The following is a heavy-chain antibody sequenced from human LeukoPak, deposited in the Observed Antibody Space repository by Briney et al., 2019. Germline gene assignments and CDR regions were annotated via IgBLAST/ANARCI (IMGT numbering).Heavy chain of an antibody. CDR2: INTVDTT. D-gene: IGHD2-21*02. J-gene: IGHJ4*02. Sequence: GGSLRLSCAASGFTFSSYVMSWVRQAPGKGLEWVSVINTVDTTYYADSVRGRFTISRDNSKNSLYLQMNSLRVEDTAVYYCAGSLAYCGGDCRLGDYWGQGTLVTVSS. CDR3: AGSLAYCGGDCRLGDY. CDR1: GFTFSSYV. V-gene: IGHV3-66*01.